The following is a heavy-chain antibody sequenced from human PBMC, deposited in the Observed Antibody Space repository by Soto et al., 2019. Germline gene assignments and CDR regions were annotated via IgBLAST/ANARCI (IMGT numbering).Heavy chain of an antibody. D-gene: IGHD4-17*01. CDR3: AGGGMTTVPY. V-gene: IGHV4-59*02. CDR1: SSSVSSYY. CDR2: IYYSGYT. J-gene: IGHJ4*02. Sequence: SETLSLTCTVSSSSVSSYYWNWIRQSPGKGLEWIGYIYYSGYTNYNPSLKSRITISVDTSKNQFSLKLSSVTPADTAVYYCAGGGMTTVPYWGQGTLVTAPQ.